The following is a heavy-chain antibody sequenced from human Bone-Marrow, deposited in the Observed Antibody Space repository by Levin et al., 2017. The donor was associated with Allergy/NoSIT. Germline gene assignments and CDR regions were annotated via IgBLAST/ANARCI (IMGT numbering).Heavy chain of an antibody. CDR1: GDTFSGYA. CDR2: IVPSLGTS. CDR3: ARDSSLEGFDH. D-gene: IGHD5-24*01. J-gene: IGHJ4*02. Sequence: ASVKVSCKASGDTFSGYAITWVRQAPGQGLDWMGGIVPSLGTSNSAQKFQGRITITAEKSTSTVYMELTRLTSDDTAVYYCARDSSLEGFDHWGQGTLVTVSS. V-gene: IGHV1-69*10.